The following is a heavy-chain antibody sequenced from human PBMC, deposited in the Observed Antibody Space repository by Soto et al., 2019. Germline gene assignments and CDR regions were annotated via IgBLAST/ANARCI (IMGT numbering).Heavy chain of an antibody. CDR3: ARDTGTYPYYFDY. J-gene: IGHJ4*02. CDR1: GGSISSGENF. Sequence: PSETLSLTCTVSGGSISSGENFWNWIRQSPGKGLEWIGYIHHSGSTYYNPSLKSRLTISVDTSKNQISLKLNSVTAADTAVYYWARDTGTYPYYFDYWGQGTLVTVSS. V-gene: IGHV4-30-4*01. CDR2: IHHSGST. D-gene: IGHD1-26*01.